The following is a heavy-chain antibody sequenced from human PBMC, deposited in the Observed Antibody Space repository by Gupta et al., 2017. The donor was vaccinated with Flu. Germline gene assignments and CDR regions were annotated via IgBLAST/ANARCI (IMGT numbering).Heavy chain of an antibody. CDR3: VRDFTGFSDL. J-gene: IGHJ5*02. Sequence: MHWVRQAPGRGLIWVARLSDDGGSTNYADSVKGRFTISRDNTKNALYLQMNSLRAEDTAIYYCVRDFTGFSDLWGQGTLVTVSS. D-gene: IGHD3-9*01. V-gene: IGHV3-74*01. CDR2: LSDDGGST.